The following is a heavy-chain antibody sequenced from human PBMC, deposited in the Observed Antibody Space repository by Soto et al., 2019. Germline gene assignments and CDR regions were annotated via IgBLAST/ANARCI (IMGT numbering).Heavy chain of an antibody. V-gene: IGHV1-69*06. D-gene: IGHD2-15*01. J-gene: IGHJ5*02. CDR3: ASGVWDCSGGSCYWFDP. CDR1: GGTFSSYA. CDR2: IIPIFGTA. Sequence: QVQLVQSGAEVKKPGSSVKVSCKASGGTFSSYAISWVRQAPGQGLEWLGGIIPIFGTANYAQKFQGRVTITADKATSTAYMELSSLRSEDTAVYYWASGVWDCSGGSCYWFDPWGQGTLVTVSS.